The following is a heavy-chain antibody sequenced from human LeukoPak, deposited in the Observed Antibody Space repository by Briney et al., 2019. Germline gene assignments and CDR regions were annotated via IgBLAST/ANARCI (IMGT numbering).Heavy chain of an antibody. D-gene: IGHD6-19*01. V-gene: IGHV1-69*06. CDR1: GGTFSSYA. CDR3: ARDAAVAGTSGCFDY. Sequence: ASVKVSCKASGGTFSSYAISWVRQAPGQGLEWMGGIIPIFGTANYAQKFQGRVTITADKSTSTAYMELSSLRSEDTAVYYCARDAAVAGTSGCFDYWGQGTLVTVSS. J-gene: IGHJ4*02. CDR2: IIPIFGTA.